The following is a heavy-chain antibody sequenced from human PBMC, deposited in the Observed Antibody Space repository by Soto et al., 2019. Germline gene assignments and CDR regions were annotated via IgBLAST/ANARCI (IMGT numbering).Heavy chain of an antibody. J-gene: IGHJ6*03. V-gene: IGHV1-69*02. Sequence: SVKVSCKASGGTFSSYTISWVRQAPGQGLEWMGRIIPILGIANYAQKFQGRVTITADKSTSTAYMELSSLRSEDTAVYYCARGARSGYETPYYYYMDVWGKGTTVTVSS. D-gene: IGHD5-12*01. CDR1: GGTFSSYT. CDR3: ARGARSGYETPYYYYMDV. CDR2: IIPILGIA.